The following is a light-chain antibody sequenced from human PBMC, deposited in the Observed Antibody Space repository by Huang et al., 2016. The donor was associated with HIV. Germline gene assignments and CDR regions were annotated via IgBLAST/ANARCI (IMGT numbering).Light chain of an antibody. CDR1: QNITNNF. J-gene: IGKJ4*01. CDR3: QQYVSAPLT. Sequence: EIVLTQSPGTLSLSPGQRAVLSCRASQNITNNFLAWYPQKDGQAPRLLIYGASSRAIGSPDRFSVSGSGTDFTLTITGLGPQDSAVYYCQQYVSAPLTFGGGTGVEIK. V-gene: IGKV3-20*01. CDR2: GAS.